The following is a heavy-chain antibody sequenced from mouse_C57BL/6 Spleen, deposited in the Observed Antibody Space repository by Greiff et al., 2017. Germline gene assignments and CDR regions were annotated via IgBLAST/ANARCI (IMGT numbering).Heavy chain of an antibody. Sequence: EVKVVESGGGLVQPGGSLKLSCAASGIDFSRYWMSWVRRAPGKGLEWIGEINPDSSTINYAPSLKDKFIISRDNAKNTLYLQMSNVRSADTALFYCARPANWDDWYFDVWGTGTSVTVSS. D-gene: IGHD4-1*01. CDR2: INPDSSTI. J-gene: IGHJ1*03. CDR3: ARPANWDDWYFDV. V-gene: IGHV4-1*01. CDR1: GIDFSRYW.